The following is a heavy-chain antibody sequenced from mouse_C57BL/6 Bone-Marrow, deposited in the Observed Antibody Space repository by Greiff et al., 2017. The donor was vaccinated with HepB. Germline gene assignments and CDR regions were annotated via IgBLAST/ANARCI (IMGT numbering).Heavy chain of an antibody. D-gene: IGHD1-1*01. CDR1: GYAFSSYW. CDR2: IYPGDGDT. Sequence: QVQLQQSGAELVKPGASVKISCKASGYAFSSYWMNWVKQRPGKGLEWIGQIYPGDGDTNYNGKFKGKATLTADKSSSTAYMQLSSLTSEDSAVYFCARDYYGSSPPIAMDYWGQGTSVTGSS. J-gene: IGHJ4*01. CDR3: ARDYYGSSPPIAMDY. V-gene: IGHV1-80*01.